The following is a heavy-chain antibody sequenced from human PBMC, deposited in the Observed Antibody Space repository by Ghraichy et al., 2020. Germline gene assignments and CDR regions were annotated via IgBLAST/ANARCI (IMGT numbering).Heavy chain of an antibody. V-gene: IGHV4-39*07. CDR1: GGSLVTNTDN. D-gene: IGHD3-16*01. Sequence: SETLSLTCGVTGGSLVTNTDNWAWLLQPPGKEMERIGSLYYSGSTYHNSSLKSRVTLSGDTSKNQFSLRLTSVSAADTAVYYCATGISTRLGWGNWLGPWGQGTLVTVSS. J-gene: IGHJ5*02. CDR3: ATGISTRLGWGNWLGP. CDR2: LYYSGST.